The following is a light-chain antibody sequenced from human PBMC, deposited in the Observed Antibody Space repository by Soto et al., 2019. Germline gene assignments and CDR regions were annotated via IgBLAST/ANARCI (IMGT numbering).Light chain of an antibody. CDR2: GAS. V-gene: IGKV3-20*01. Sequence: EIVLTQSPGTLSLSPGDRATLSCRASQSISNNYLAWYQQKPGQAPRLLLYGASSRAIGISDRFSGSGSGTDFTLTISRLEPEDFAVYYCQQYYSTPLTFGGGTKVEIK. J-gene: IGKJ4*01. CDR3: QQYYSTPLT. CDR1: QSISNNY.